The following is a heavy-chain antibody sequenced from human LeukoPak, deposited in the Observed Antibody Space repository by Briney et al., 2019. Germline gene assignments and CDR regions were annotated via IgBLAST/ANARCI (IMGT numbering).Heavy chain of an antibody. CDR1: GGSISSYY. CDR3: ARDSRLGRIQTFDY. D-gene: IGHD1-26*01. Sequence: PSETLSLTCTVSGGSISSYYWSWIRQPAGKGLEWIGRIYTSGSTNYNPSLKSRVTMSVDTSKTQFSLKLSSVTGADTAVYYCARDSRLGRIQTFDYWGQGTLVTVSS. J-gene: IGHJ4*02. CDR2: IYTSGST. V-gene: IGHV4-4*07.